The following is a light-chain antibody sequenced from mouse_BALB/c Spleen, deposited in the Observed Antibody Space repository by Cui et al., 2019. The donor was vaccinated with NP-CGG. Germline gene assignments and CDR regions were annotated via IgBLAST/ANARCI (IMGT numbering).Light chain of an antibody. J-gene: IGLJ1*01. CDR2: GSN. Sequence: QAVVTQESAPTTSPGETVTLTCRSNTGAFTTRNYANWVQKKPDHLFTGLIGGSNNRAPGVPARFSGSLIGDKAALTITGAQTEDEAIYFCALWYSNHWVFGGGTKLTVL. CDR3: ALWYSNHWV. V-gene: IGLV1*01. CDR1: TGAFTTRNY.